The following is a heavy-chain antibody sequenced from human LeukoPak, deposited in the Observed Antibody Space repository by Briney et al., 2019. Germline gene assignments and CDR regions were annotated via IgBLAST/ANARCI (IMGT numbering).Heavy chain of an antibody. V-gene: IGHV4-59*08. Sequence: PSDTLSLTCTVSGGSISSYFWSWIRRPTGKGLVGIGYIYYCGSPNYNPPLESRVTISVDTSKNQFSLTLSSVTAADTAVYYCARQGSYCRGGSCYFHYGMDVWGQGTTVTVSS. CDR2: IYYCGSP. J-gene: IGHJ6*02. D-gene: IGHD2-15*01. CDR3: ARQGSYCRGGSCYFHYGMDV. CDR1: GGSISSYF.